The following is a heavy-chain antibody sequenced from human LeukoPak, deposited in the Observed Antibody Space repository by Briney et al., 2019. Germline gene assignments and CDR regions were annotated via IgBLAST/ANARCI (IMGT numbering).Heavy chain of an antibody. J-gene: IGHJ4*02. V-gene: IGHV4-34*01. Sequence: SETLSLTCAVYGGSFSGYYWSWIRQPPGKGLEWIGEINHSGSTNYNPSLKSRVTISVDTSKNQFSLKLSSVTAADTAVYYCARGQGRSSSWSYFDYWGQGTLVTVSS. D-gene: IGHD6-13*01. CDR1: GGSFSGYY. CDR2: INHSGST. CDR3: ARGQGRSSSWSYFDY.